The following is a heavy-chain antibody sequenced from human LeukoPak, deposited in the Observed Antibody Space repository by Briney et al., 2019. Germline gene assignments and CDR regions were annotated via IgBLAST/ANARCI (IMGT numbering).Heavy chain of an antibody. V-gene: IGHV3-30-3*01. Sequence: PGGSLRLSCAASGFTFSSYAMLWVRQAPGKGLEWVAVISYDGSNKYYADSVKGRFTISRDNSKNTLYLQMNSLRAEDTAVYYCARDHNWAFDYWGQGTLVTVSS. CDR2: ISYDGSNK. CDR1: GFTFSSYA. D-gene: IGHD1-20*01. CDR3: ARDHNWAFDY. J-gene: IGHJ4*02.